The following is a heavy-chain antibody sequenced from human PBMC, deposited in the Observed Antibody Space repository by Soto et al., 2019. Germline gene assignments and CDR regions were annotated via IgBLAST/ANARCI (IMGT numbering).Heavy chain of an antibody. Sequence: QITLKESGPTLVKPTQTLTLTCTFSGFSLSTSGVGVGWIRQPPGKALEWLALIYWDDDKRYSPSLKSRLTNPQDTPKNPVVLTMTNMDPVDTATYYCAHREYNWNYGGLINWFDPWGQGTLVTVSS. D-gene: IGHD1-7*01. CDR1: GFSLSTSGVG. CDR3: AHREYNWNYGGLINWFDP. V-gene: IGHV2-5*02. J-gene: IGHJ5*02. CDR2: IYWDDDK.